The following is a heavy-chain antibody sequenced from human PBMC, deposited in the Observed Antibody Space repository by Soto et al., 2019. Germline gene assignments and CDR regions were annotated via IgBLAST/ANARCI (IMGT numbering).Heavy chain of an antibody. J-gene: IGHJ4*02. V-gene: IGHV4-39*01. D-gene: IGHD2-21*02. CDR1: CGAIRSSYY. Sequence: KPSETLSLTCIVSCGAIRSSYYWGWIRQPPGKGLEWIGSFYYSGSVYYNPSLQSRVTISIDTSKNQFSLRLNSVTAADTSLYYCARHRIGVVTALGDWGQGILVTVSS. CDR3: ARHRIGVVTALGD. CDR2: FYYSGSV.